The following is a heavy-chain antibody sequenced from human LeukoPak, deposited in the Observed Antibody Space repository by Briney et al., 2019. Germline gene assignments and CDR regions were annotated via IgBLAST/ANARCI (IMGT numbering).Heavy chain of an antibody. CDR3: AARDLYCSGGSCSTAEYFQH. D-gene: IGHD2-15*01. CDR1: GFTFSRYG. J-gene: IGHJ1*01. Sequence: GGSLRLSCAASGFTFSRYGMHWVRQAPGKGLEWVAFIRYDGNTKYYADSVKGRFTISRDNSKNTLYLQMNSLRPEDTAVYYCAARDLYCSGGSCSTAEYFQHWGQGTLVTVSS. V-gene: IGHV3-30*02. CDR2: IRYDGNTK.